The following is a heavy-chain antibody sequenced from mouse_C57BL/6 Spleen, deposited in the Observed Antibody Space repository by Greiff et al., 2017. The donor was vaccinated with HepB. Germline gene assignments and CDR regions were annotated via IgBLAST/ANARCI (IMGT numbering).Heavy chain of an antibody. CDR1: GYSINSGYY. D-gene: IGHD2-2*01. V-gene: IGHV3-6*01. J-gene: IGHJ3*01. CDR3: ASNGLDYGNDEAY. CDR2: ISYDGSN. Sequence: EVQRVESGPGLVKPSQSLSLTCSVTGYSINSGYYWNWIRQFPGNKLEWMGYISYDGSNNYNPSLKNRISITRDTSKNQFFLKLNPVTTEDTATYYCASNGLDYGNDEAYWGQGTLVTVSA.